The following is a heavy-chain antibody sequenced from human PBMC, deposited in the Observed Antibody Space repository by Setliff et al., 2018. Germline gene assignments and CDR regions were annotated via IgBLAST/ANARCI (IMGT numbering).Heavy chain of an antibody. CDR3: TRHEDRNKCTSSSCYRENDAFDV. Sequence: PGESLKISCKASGYIFTNYWIGWVRQMPGKGLEWMGVIYPGDSDTRYSPSFQGQVTISADKSINTAYLQWSSLKASDTAIYYCTRHEDRNKCTSSSCYRENDAFDVWGKGAMVT. J-gene: IGHJ3*01. V-gene: IGHV5-51*01. D-gene: IGHD2-2*01. CDR2: IYPGDSDT. CDR1: GYIFTNYW.